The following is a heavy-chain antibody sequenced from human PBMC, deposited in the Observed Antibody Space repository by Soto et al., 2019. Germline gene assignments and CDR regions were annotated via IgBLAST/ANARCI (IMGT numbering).Heavy chain of an antibody. V-gene: IGHV3-33*01. CDR1: GFTFSSYG. CDR3: ARDVGMYYYHRSAPWGDWYFDL. CDR2: IWYDGSNK. Sequence: QVQLVESGGGVVQPGRSLRLSCVASGFTFSSYGMHWVRQAPGKGLEWVAVIWYDGSNKYYADSVKGRFTISRDNSKNPLYLQMNSLRDEDTAVYYCARDVGMYYYHRSAPWGDWYFDLWGRGTLVTVSS. J-gene: IGHJ2*01. D-gene: IGHD3-22*01.